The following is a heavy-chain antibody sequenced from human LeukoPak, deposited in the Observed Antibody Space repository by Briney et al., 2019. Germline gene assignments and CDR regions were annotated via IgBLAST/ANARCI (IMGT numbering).Heavy chain of an antibody. CDR3: ASRKLGNDY. Sequence: SETLSLTCTVSGGSVSDYYWSWIRQSPGKGPEWIGYIYYTGTSYNPSLKSRVTISADTSKNQFSLNLSSVTAADTAVYYCASRKLGNDYWGQGTLVTVSS. D-gene: IGHD7-27*01. CDR1: GGSVSDYY. J-gene: IGHJ4*02. V-gene: IGHV4-59*02. CDR2: IYYTGT.